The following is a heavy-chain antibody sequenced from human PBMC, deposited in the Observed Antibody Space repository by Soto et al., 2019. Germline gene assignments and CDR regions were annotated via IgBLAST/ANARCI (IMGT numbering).Heavy chain of an antibody. CDR3: ARTTYYYDSSGYRPTNFDY. V-gene: IGHV1-18*01. Sequence: ASVKVSCKASGYTFTSYGISWVRQAPGQGLEWMGWISAYNGNTNYAQKLQGRVTMTTDTSTSTAYMELRSLRSDDTAVYYCARTTYYYDSSGYRPTNFDYWGQGTLVTVSS. CDR1: GYTFTSYG. CDR2: ISAYNGNT. J-gene: IGHJ4*02. D-gene: IGHD3-22*01.